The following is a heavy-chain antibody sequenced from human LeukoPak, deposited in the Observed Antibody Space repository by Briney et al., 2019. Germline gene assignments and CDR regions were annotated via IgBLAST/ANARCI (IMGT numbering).Heavy chain of an antibody. V-gene: IGHV5-51*01. Sequence: GQPMQIPSKASAHNFTSHWIGWAGHMPPQGLEWMGMIIPGDSRIRYSPSFQGQVPVSVDKSLSTSYLQWSSLKASDTAMYYCARHFVSRTSPSDAFNIWGQGTMVTVSS. D-gene: IGHD3-16*01. J-gene: IGHJ3*02. CDR1: AHNFTSHW. CDR3: ARHFVSRTSPSDAFNI. CDR2: IIPGDSRI.